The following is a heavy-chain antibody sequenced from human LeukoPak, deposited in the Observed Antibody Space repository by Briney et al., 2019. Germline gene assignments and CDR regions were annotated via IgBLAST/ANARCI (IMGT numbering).Heavy chain of an antibody. CDR3: ARQGPVLEWRPGAFDI. CDR1: VYSIISGYY. D-gene: IGHD3-3*01. J-gene: IGHJ3*02. V-gene: IGHV4-38-2*02. CDR2: RYDSGGT. Sequence: SETLPLTFTVSVYSIISGYYWGWIRQPPGKGLGWIGSRYDSGGTHYTPSLKSGVTISVDTSHKEHSLNLRSVTAADTDVYYCARQGPVLEWRPGAFDIWGQGTTVTVSS.